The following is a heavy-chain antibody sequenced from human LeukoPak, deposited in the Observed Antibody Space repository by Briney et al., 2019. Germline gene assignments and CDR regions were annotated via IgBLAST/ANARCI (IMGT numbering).Heavy chain of an antibody. Sequence: ASVKVSCKASGYTFTSYGLSWVRQAPGQGLEWMGWISAYNGNTNYAQKLQGRVTMTTDTSTSTAYMELRSLRSDDTAVYYCARGYDWASGWYGLKDYWGQGTLVTVSS. CDR2: ISAYNGNT. CDR1: GYTFTSYG. D-gene: IGHD6-19*01. CDR3: ARGYDWASGWYGLKDY. V-gene: IGHV1-18*01. J-gene: IGHJ4*02.